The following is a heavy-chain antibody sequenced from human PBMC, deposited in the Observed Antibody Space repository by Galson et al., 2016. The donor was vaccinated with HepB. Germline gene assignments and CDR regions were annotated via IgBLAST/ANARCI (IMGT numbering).Heavy chain of an antibody. D-gene: IGHD3-22*01. V-gene: IGHV3-48*01. CDR3: ARDGYFRLGY. J-gene: IGHJ4*02. Sequence: SLRLSCAASGFIFSVYNMNWARQAPGKGLEWIAWITSSSDTMYYADSVKGRFTISRDNAKNSLYLEMNSLRAEDTAVYYCARDGYFRLGYWGQGTLVTVSS. CDR1: GFIFSVYN. CDR2: ITSSSDTM.